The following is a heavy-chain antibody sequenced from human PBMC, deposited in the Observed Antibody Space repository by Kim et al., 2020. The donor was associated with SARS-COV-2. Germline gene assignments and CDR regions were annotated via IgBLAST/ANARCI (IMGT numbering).Heavy chain of an antibody. D-gene: IGHD6-19*01. CDR2: IFGDGGT. CDR3: ARTGASGWG. Sequence: GGSLRLSCAASGFTVSSNYMSWFRQAPGKGLEWVSIIFGDGGTKYADSVKGRFTISRDNSKNTLYLQMNSLRVEDTAVYYCARTGASGWGWGQGTLVTVSS. CDR1: GFTVSSNY. V-gene: IGHV3-53*01. J-gene: IGHJ4*02.